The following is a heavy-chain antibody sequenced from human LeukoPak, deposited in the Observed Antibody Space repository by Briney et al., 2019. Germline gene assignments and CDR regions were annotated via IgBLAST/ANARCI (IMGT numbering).Heavy chain of an antibody. J-gene: IGHJ3*02. CDR2: ISYDGSNK. V-gene: IGHV3-30*19. CDR1: GFTFSSYG. Sequence: GGSLRLSCAAPGFTFSSYGMHWVRQAPGKGLEWVAVISYDGSNKYYADSVKGRFTISRDNSKNTLYLQMNSLRAEDTAVYYCARVRMIVVVSPPGDAFDIWGQGTMVTVSS. CDR3: ARVRMIVVVSPPGDAFDI. D-gene: IGHD3-22*01.